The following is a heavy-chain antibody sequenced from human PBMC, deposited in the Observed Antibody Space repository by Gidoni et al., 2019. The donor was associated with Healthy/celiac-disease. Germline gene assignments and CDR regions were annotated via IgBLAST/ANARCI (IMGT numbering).Heavy chain of an antibody. J-gene: IGHJ3*02. CDR3: ARVGGGYDEDAFDI. CDR1: GGSISSYY. D-gene: IGHD5-12*01. Sequence: QVQLQESGPGLVKPSETLSLTCTVSGGSISSYYWSWIRQPPGKGLEWIGYIYYSGSTNYNPSLKSRVTISVDTSKNQFSLKLSSVTAADTAVYYCARVGGGYDEDAFDIWGQGTMVTVSS. CDR2: IYYSGST. V-gene: IGHV4-59*01.